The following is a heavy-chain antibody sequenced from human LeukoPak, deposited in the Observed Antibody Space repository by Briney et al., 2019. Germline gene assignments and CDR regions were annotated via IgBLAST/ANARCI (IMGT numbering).Heavy chain of an antibody. CDR1: GYTFTSYG. CDR3: ARSYYYDSSGYFDY. CDR2: ISAYNGHT. V-gene: IGHV1-18*01. J-gene: IGHJ4*02. Sequence: ASVKVSCKASGYTFTSYGISWVRQAPGQGLEWMGWISAYNGHTNYAQKLQGRVTMTTDTSTSTAYMELRSLRSDDTAVYYCARSYYYDSSGYFDYWGQGTLVTVSS. D-gene: IGHD3-22*01.